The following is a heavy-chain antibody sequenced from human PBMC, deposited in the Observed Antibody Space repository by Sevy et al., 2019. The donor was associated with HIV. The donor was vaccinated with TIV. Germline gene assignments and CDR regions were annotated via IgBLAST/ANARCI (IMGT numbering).Heavy chain of an antibody. CDR1: GASIRDSSYY. CDR3: ARSAAHQIDAFAI. V-gene: IGHV4-39*01. CDR2: IYSYGET. D-gene: IGHD6-25*01. Sequence: SETLSLTCTVSGASIRDSSYYWAWIRQPPGKGLEWIGNIYSYGETYYNSSLKCRVTISVDTSKNQFSLSLTSVTAADTAIYFCARSAAHQIDAFAIWGQGTMVTDSS. J-gene: IGHJ3*02.